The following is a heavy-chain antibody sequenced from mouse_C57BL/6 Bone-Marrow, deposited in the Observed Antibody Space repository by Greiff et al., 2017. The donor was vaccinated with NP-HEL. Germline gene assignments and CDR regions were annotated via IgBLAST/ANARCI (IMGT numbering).Heavy chain of an antibody. CDR3: AREGGGYLYDGYFYAMDY. CDR1: GYTFTSYW. Sequence: QVQLQQPGAELVKPGASVKMSCKASGYTFTSYWITWVKQRPGQGLEWIGDIYPGSGSTKYNEKFKSQATLPVDTSSSTAYMQLSSLTSEDSAVYYCAREGGGYLYDGYFYAMDYWGQGTSVTVSS. CDR2: IYPGSGST. J-gene: IGHJ4*01. V-gene: IGHV1-55*01. D-gene: IGHD2-3*01.